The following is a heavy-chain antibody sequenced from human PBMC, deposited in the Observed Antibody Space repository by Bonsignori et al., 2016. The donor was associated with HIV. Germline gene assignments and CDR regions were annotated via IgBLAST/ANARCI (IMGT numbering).Heavy chain of an antibody. CDR3: ARDAVTGTTRWFDP. D-gene: IGHD1-7*01. Sequence: GESLKISCAASGFTFSSYSMNWVRQAPGKGLEWVSYISSSSSTIYYADSVKGRFTISRDNAKNSLYLQMNSLRDEDTAVYYCARDAVTGTTRWFDPWGQGTLVTVSS. CDR1: GFTFSSYS. CDR2: ISSSSSTI. V-gene: IGHV3-48*02. J-gene: IGHJ5*02.